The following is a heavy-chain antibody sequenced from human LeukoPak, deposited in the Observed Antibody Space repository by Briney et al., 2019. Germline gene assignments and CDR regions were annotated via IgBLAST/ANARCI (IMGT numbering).Heavy chain of an antibody. CDR1: GFTFSSYS. Sequence: GGSLRLSCAASGFTFSSYSINWVRQAPGKGLEWLSYISSTSSAIYYADSLKGRFTISRDNAKNSLYLQMNSLRAEDTAVYYCARDGGDYFDYWGQGTLVTVSS. D-gene: IGHD4-23*01. CDR2: ISSTSSAI. V-gene: IGHV3-48*04. CDR3: ARDGGDYFDY. J-gene: IGHJ4*02.